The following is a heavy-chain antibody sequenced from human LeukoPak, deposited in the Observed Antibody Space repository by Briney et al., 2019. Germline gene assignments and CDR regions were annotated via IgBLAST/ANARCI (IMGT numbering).Heavy chain of an antibody. D-gene: IGHD3-10*01. V-gene: IGHV4-61*10. CDR1: GGSISSGSYY. CDR2: IYYSGST. CDR3: ARGIFRGSGRGRYYMDV. J-gene: IGHJ6*03. Sequence: SETLSLTCTVSGGSISSGSYYWSWIRQPAGKGLEWIGYIYYSGSTNYNPSLKSRVTISVDTSKNQFSLKLSSVTAADTAVYYCARGIFRGSGRGRYYMDVWGKGTTVTISS.